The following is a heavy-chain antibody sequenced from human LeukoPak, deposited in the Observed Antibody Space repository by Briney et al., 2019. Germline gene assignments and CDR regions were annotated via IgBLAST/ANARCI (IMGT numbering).Heavy chain of an antibody. CDR1: GGSISSGDYY. Sequence: SETLSLTCTVSGGSISSGDYYWSWIRQPPGKGLEWIGYIYYSGSTYYNPSLKSRVTISVDTSKNQFSLELSSVTAADTAVYYCAGGDSGYVGYWGQGTLVTVSS. J-gene: IGHJ4*02. D-gene: IGHD5-12*01. CDR3: AGGDSGYVGY. CDR2: IYYSGST. V-gene: IGHV4-30-4*01.